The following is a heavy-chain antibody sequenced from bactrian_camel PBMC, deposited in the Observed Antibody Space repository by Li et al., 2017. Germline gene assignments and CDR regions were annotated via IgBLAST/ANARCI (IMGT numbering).Heavy chain of an antibody. Sequence: QLVESGGGTVQAGGSLTLSCTATGYGYRNYYMAWFRQAPGKEREGVAAIDTDGGTHYTDSVKARFTISKDNSKNTLYLQMNRLKPEDTAMCYCARVADGGGHCVAAMPPWAKYQGQGTQVTVS. D-gene: IGHD3*01. CDR2: IDTDGGT. J-gene: IGHJ4*01. CDR1: GYGYRNYY. V-gene: IGHV3S28*01.